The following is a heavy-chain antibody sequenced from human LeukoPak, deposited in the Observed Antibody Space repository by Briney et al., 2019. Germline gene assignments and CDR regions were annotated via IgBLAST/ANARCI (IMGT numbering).Heavy chain of an antibody. Sequence: GGSLRLSCVASGFTFSSYWMNWVRQAPGKGLEWVPNIKQDGSEKYYVDSVKGRFTISRDKAKNSLYLQMNSLRAEDTAVYYCARENDFWSGYSPFDYWGQGTLVTVSS. D-gene: IGHD3-3*01. CDR3: ARENDFWSGYSPFDY. V-gene: IGHV3-7*01. CDR1: GFTFSSYW. CDR2: IKQDGSEK. J-gene: IGHJ4*02.